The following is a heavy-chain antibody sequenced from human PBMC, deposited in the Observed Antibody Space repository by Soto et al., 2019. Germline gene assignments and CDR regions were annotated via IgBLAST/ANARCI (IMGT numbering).Heavy chain of an antibody. CDR1: GFTFSSYA. V-gene: IGHV3-30-3*01. J-gene: IGHJ4*02. D-gene: IGHD3-22*01. CDR2: ISYDGSNK. CDR3: ARPLYSNDGSVSPPPAY. Sequence: GGSLRLSCAASGFTFSSYAMHWVRQAPGKGLEWVAVISYDGSNKYYADSVKGRFTISRDNSKNTLYLQMNSLRAEDTAVYYCARPLYSNDGSVSPPPAYGGQGTLVPSPQ.